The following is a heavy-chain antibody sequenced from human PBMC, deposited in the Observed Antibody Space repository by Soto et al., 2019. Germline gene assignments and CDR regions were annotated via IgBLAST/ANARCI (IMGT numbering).Heavy chain of an antibody. CDR1: GYSISSGYY. Sequence: QVQLQESGPGLVKASETLSLTCAVSGYSISSGYYWGWLRQPPGKGLEWIGSIYHGGSTYYNPSLNGRVALFIDMTNNPVSLILNSVTAADTAVYSCARVGPWVPYYSDSSPYSFETWFDPWGQGTLVTVSS. CDR2: IYHGGST. D-gene: IGHD3-22*01. J-gene: IGHJ5*02. V-gene: IGHV4-38-2*01. CDR3: ARVGPWVPYYSDSSPYSFETWFDP.